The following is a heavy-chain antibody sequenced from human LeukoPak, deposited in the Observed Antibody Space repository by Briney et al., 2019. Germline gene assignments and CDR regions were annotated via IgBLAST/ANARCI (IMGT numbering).Heavy chain of an antibody. Sequence: GGSLRLSCAASGFTFSSYAMSWVRQAPGQGLEWVSAIRGSGGSTYYADSVKGRFTISRDNSKNTPYLQMNSLRAEDTAVYYCAKDWLMGNDKGGYYFDYWGQGTLVTVSS. CDR2: IRGSGGST. J-gene: IGHJ4*02. D-gene: IGHD1-1*01. CDR1: GFTFSSYA. V-gene: IGHV3-23*01. CDR3: AKDWLMGNDKGGYYFDY.